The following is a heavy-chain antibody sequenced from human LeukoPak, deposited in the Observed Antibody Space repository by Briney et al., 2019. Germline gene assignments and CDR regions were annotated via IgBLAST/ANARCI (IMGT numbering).Heavy chain of an antibody. D-gene: IGHD3-10*01. CDR3: AKAQWYYYGSGTHWDY. CDR1: GFTFSSYA. V-gene: IGHV3-23*01. J-gene: IGHJ4*02. CDR2: ISGSGGST. Sequence: GGSLRLSCAASGFTFSSYAMSWVRQAPGKGLEWVSGISGSGGSTYYADSVKGRFTISRDSSKKTLYPQMNSLRAADTAIYYCAKAQWYYYGSGTHWDYWGQGTLVAVSS.